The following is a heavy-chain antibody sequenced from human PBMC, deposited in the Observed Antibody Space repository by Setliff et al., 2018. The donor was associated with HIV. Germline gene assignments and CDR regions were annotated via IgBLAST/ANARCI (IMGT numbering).Heavy chain of an antibody. CDR3: ARENYDILTGYYDY. V-gene: IGHV3-30*19. Sequence: GGSLRLSCAASGFTFSDYGMHWVRQAPGKGLEWVAVISYDGSKKYYADSVKGRFTISRDNSKNTLYLQMNSLRAEDTAVYYCARENYDILTGYYDYWGQGALVTVSS. D-gene: IGHD3-9*01. CDR2: ISYDGSKK. CDR1: GFTFSDYG. J-gene: IGHJ4*02.